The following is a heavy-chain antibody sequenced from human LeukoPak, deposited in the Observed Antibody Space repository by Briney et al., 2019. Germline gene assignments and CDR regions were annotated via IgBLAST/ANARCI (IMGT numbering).Heavy chain of an antibody. CDR3: ARGYDIVVVPAAHTRGAQGGFDY. Sequence: SETLSLTCAVYGGSCSGYYWSWIRQPPGKGLEWIGEINHSGSTNYNPSLKSRVTISVDTSKNQFSLKLSSVTAADTAVYYCARGYDIVVVPAAHTRGAQGGFDYWGQGTLVTVSS. CDR2: INHSGST. CDR1: GGSCSGYY. V-gene: IGHV4-34*01. J-gene: IGHJ4*02. D-gene: IGHD2-2*01.